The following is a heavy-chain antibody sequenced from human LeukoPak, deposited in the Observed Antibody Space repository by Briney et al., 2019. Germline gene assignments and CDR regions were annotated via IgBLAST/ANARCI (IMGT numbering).Heavy chain of an antibody. CDR2: IWYDGSNK. V-gene: IGHV3-33*08. CDR3: ARDFLYYYYYGMDV. Sequence: GGSLRLSCAASGLTFSNYWMSWVRQAPGKGLEWVAVIWYDGSNKYYADSVKGRFTISRDNSKNTLYLQMNSLRAEDTAVYYCARDFLYYYYYGMDVWGQGTTVTVSS. CDR1: GLTFSNYW. J-gene: IGHJ6*02.